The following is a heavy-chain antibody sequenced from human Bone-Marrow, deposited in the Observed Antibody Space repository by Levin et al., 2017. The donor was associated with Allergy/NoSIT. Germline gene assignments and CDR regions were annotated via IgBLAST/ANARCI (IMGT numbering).Heavy chain of an antibody. CDR1: GFTFSIYG. V-gene: IGHV3-30*18. Sequence: GESLKISCAASGFTFSIYGMHWVRQAPGKGLQWVAVISYDGSDKDYADSVKGRFTISRDNSKNTLYLQMNSLRAEDTAVYHCAKDAHSRWVQYGYFDHWGQGNLVTVSS. J-gene: IGHJ4*02. CDR2: ISYDGSDK. D-gene: IGHD5-24*01. CDR3: AKDAHSRWVQYGYFDH.